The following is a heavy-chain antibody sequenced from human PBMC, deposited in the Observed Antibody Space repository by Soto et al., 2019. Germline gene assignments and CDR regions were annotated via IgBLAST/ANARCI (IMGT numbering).Heavy chain of an antibody. D-gene: IGHD1-7*01. CDR3: VGTGTTDDF. CDR2: IFYSGDT. Sequence: VQLLGSGPGLVKPSQTLSLTCTVSGASVNTGDYYWSYIRQPPGKGLEWLGYIFYSGDTYYNPSLMSRATISLNSSRNQFSLTLTSVTDADTAVYYCVGTGTTDDFWGQGTLVTVSS. J-gene: IGHJ1*01. V-gene: IGHV4-30-4*01. CDR1: GASVNTGDYY.